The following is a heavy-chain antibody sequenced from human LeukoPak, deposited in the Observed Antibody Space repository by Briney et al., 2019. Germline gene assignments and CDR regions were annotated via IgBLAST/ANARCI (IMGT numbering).Heavy chain of an antibody. CDR1: GGSISSYY. J-gene: IGHJ3*01. CDR3: ARGGAAPGAFDV. V-gene: IGHV4-59*01. CDR2: IYNSGST. D-gene: IGHD2-15*01. Sequence: SETLSLTCTVPGGSISSYYWGWIRQPPGKGLEWIGYIYNSGSTNYNPSLKSRVTISVDTSKNQFSLKLSSVTAADTAVYYCARGGAAPGAFDVWGQGTVVTASS.